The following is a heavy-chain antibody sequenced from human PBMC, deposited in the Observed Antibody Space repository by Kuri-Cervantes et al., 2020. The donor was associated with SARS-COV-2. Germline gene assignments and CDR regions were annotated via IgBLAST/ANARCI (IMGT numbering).Heavy chain of an antibody. CDR1: GFTFSSHW. J-gene: IGHJ4*02. CDR2: IKQDGSEK. CDR3: ARAEGPFRNTDIEVDGKSDVRPRTLFDY. D-gene: IGHD6-19*01. Sequence: GESLKISCAASGFTFSSHWMSWVRQAPGKGLEWVANIKQDGSEKYYVDSVKGRFTISRDNAKNSLYLQMNSLRAEDTAVYSCARAEGPFRNTDIEVDGKSDVRPRTLFDYWGQGTLVTVSS. V-gene: IGHV3-7*01.